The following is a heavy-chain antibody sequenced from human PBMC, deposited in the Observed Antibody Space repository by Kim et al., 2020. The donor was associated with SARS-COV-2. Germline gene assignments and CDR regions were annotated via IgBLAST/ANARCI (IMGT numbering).Heavy chain of an antibody. CDR2: ISSSSSYI. CDR3: ASLTMVRGVTPPFDAFDI. D-gene: IGHD3-10*01. J-gene: IGHJ3*02. CDR1: GFTFSSYS. Sequence: GGSLRLSCAASGFTFSSYSMNWVRQAPGKGLEWVSSISSSSSYIYYADSVKGRFTISRDNAKNSLYLQMNSLRAEDTAVYYCASLTMVRGVTPPFDAFDIWGQGTMVTVSS. V-gene: IGHV3-21*01.